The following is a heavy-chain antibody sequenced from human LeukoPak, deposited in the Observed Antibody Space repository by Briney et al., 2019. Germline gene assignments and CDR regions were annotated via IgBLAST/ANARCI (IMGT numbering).Heavy chain of an antibody. CDR3: AREASSSSGGVEWFDP. V-gene: IGHV1-46*01. J-gene: IGHJ5*02. CDR2: INPSGGST. Sequence: ASVKVSCKASGYTFTSYYMHWVRQAPGQGLEWMGIINPSGGSTSYAQKFQGRVTMTRDMSTSTVYMELSSLRSEDTAVYYCAREASSSSGGVEWFDPWGQGTLVTVSS. CDR1: GYTFTSYY. D-gene: IGHD6-6*01.